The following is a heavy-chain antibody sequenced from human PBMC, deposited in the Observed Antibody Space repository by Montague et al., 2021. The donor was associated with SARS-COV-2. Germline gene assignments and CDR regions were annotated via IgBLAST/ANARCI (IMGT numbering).Heavy chain of an antibody. D-gene: IGHD3-10*01. CDR3: AKDQGQLWFNELSGNWLDP. V-gene: IGHV3-30-3*02. CDR2: ISSDGDHK. Sequence: SLRLSCAGSGFIFSNYAMHWVRQAPGKGPEWLAVISSDGDHKYYADSVQGRLTISRDNSKKTLYLRVNSLRPEDTAVYFCAKDQGQLWFNELSGNWLDPWGQGTLVTVSS. CDR1: GFIFSNYA. J-gene: IGHJ5*02.